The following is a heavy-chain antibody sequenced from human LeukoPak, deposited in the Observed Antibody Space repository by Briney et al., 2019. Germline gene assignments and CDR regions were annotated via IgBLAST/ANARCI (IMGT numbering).Heavy chain of an antibody. J-gene: IGHJ5*02. CDR2: INHSGST. D-gene: IGHD6-13*01. CDR3: ARGQRGVRIRIAAAGTNWFDP. CDR1: GGSFSGYY. Sequence: SETLSFTCAVYGGSFSGYYWSWIRQPPGKGLEWIGEINHSGSTNYNPSLKSRVTISVDTSKNQFSLKLSSVTAADTAVYYCARGQRGVRIRIAAAGTNWFDPWGQGTLVTVPS. V-gene: IGHV4-34*01.